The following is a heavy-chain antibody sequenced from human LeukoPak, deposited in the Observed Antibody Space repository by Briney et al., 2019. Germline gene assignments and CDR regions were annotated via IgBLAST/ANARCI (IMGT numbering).Heavy chain of an antibody. CDR1: GGSFSGYY. V-gene: IGHV4-34*01. D-gene: IGHD3-10*01. Sequence: SETLSLTCAVYGGSFSGYYWSWMRQPPGKGLEWIGEINHSGSTNYNPPLKSRVTISVDTSKNQFSLKLSSVAAADTAVYYCARGIYYYGSGSYYPYYFDYWGQGTLVTVSS. CDR2: INHSGST. CDR3: ARGIYYYGSGSYYPYYFDY. J-gene: IGHJ4*02.